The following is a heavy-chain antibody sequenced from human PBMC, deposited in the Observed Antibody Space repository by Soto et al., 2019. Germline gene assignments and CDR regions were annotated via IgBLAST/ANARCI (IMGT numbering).Heavy chain of an antibody. Sequence: GGSLRLSCAAAGFTFSSYSMNWVRQAPGKGLEWVSSISSSSSYIYYADSVKGRFTISRDNAKNSLYLQMNSLRAEDTAVYYCARDSGITGTDRYYYYYYGMDVWGQGTTVTVSS. D-gene: IGHD1-20*01. V-gene: IGHV3-21*01. CDR1: GFTFSSYS. CDR2: ISSSSSYI. CDR3: ARDSGITGTDRYYYYYYGMDV. J-gene: IGHJ6*02.